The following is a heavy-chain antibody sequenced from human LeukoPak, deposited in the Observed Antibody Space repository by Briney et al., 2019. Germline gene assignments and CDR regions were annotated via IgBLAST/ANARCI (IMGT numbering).Heavy chain of an antibody. D-gene: IGHD6-19*01. CDR2: ISSTSSYI. CDR3: AKGIASGWYVGY. CDR1: GFTFSTHS. V-gene: IGHV3-21*01. J-gene: IGHJ4*02. Sequence: GGSLRLSCAASGFTFSTHSLNWVRQAPGKGLEWVSSISSTSSYIYYADSVKGRFTISRDNSKNTLYVQMNSLRAEDTAVYYCAKGIASGWYVGYWGQGTLVTVSS.